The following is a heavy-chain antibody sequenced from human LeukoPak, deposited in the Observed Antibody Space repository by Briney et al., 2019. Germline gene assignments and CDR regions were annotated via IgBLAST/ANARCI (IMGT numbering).Heavy chain of an antibody. J-gene: IGHJ4*02. CDR3: ARRNTADASIDF. CDR2: IFYSGGST. V-gene: IGHV4-59*08. D-gene: IGHD2/OR15-2a*01. Sequence: SETLSLTCTVSGGSIIGHWWSWIRQPPGKGLEWIGDIFYSGGSTDYNPSLKSRLTMSLDTSKNQFSLKLTSVTAADTAMYYCARRNTADASIDFWGQGTLVTASS. CDR1: GGSIIGHW.